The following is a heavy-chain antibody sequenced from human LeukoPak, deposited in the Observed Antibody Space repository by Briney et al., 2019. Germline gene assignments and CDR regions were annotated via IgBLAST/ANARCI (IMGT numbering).Heavy chain of an antibody. Sequence: GESLKISCKGSGYSFTSYWIGWVRQMPGKGLEWRGIIYPGDSDTRYSLSFQGQVTISADKSISTAYLQWSSLKASDTAMYYCARQKYCGGDCYWDPFDYWGQGTLVTVSS. CDR2: IYPGDSDT. D-gene: IGHD2-21*02. CDR3: ARQKYCGGDCYWDPFDY. V-gene: IGHV5-51*01. CDR1: GYSFTSYW. J-gene: IGHJ4*02.